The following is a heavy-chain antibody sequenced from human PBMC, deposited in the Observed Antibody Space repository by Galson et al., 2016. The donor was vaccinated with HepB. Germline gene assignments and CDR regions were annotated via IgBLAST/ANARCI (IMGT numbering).Heavy chain of an antibody. CDR2: INPEGSRT. Sequence: SLRLSCAASGFTFNDYWMHWVRQAPGKGLVWVSRINPEGSRTAYADSVQGRFSISRGNAKNTLYLQMNSLRADDTAVYYCARGRRKDGYNIDDWGQGTLVIVSS. V-gene: IGHV3-74*01. J-gene: IGHJ4*02. CDR3: ARGRRKDGYNIDD. CDR1: GFTFNDYW. D-gene: IGHD5-24*01.